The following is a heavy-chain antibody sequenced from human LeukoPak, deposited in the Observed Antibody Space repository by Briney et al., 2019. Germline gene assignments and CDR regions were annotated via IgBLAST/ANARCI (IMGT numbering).Heavy chain of an antibody. CDR3: ARDDSGSYFDY. CDR2: ISYDGSNK. CDR1: GFTFSSYA. J-gene: IGHJ4*02. D-gene: IGHD1-26*01. Sequence: GRSLRLSCAASGFTFSSYAMHWVRQAPGKGLEWVAVISYDGSNKYYADSVKGRFTISRDNSKNTLYLQMNSLRAEGTAVYYCARDDSGSYFDYWGQGTLVTVST. V-gene: IGHV3-30-3*01.